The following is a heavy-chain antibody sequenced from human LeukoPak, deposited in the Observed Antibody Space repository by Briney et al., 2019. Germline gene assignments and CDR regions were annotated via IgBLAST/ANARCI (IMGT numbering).Heavy chain of an antibody. V-gene: IGHV4-4*07. Sequence: PSETLSLTCTVSGGSISSYYWSWIRQPAGKGLEWIGRIYTSGSTNYNPSLKSRVTMSVDASKNQFSLKLSSVTAADTAVYYCASGSDTLHGDYLEYWGQGTLVTVSS. CDR3: ASGSDTLHGDYLEY. J-gene: IGHJ4*02. D-gene: IGHD4-17*01. CDR2: IYTSGST. CDR1: GGSISSYY.